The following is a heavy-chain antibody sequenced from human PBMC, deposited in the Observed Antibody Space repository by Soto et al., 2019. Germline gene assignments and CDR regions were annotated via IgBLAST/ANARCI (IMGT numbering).Heavy chain of an antibody. V-gene: IGHV3-21*02. D-gene: IGHD2-15*01. Sequence: DVQLVESGGGLVRPGGSLRLSCAASGFTFSDYNMNWVRQSPGKGLEWVASVSSSGTYIYYGDSLEGRFTISRDNAKNSLYLQMISLRPDDTAVYYCARKAPHNRGRCADSWGQGTLVTVSS. CDR1: GFTFSDYN. J-gene: IGHJ4*02. CDR3: ARKAPHNRGRCADS. CDR2: VSSSGTYI.